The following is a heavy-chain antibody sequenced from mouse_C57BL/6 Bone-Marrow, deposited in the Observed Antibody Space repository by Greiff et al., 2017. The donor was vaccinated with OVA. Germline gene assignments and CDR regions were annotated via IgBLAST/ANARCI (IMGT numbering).Heavy chain of an antibody. Sequence: QVQLQQPGAELVKPGASVKVSCKASGYTFTSYWMHWVKQRPGQGLEWIGRIHPSDSDTNYNQKFKGKATLTVDKSSSTAYMQLISLTSEDSAVYYCAIYLYYGSSYFAYWGQGTLVTVSA. CDR1: GYTFTSYW. CDR2: IHPSDSDT. D-gene: IGHD1-1*01. J-gene: IGHJ3*01. V-gene: IGHV1-74*01. CDR3: AIYLYYGSSYFAY.